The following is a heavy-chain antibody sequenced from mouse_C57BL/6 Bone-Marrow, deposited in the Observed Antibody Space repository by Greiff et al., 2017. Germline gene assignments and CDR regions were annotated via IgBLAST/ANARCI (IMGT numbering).Heavy chain of an antibody. D-gene: IGHD1-1*01. J-gene: IGHJ2*01. CDR2: INPSNGGT. CDR3: AREPYYYGSSYIYFDY. Sequence: QVQLQQPGTELVKPGASVKLSCKASGYTFTSYWMHWVKQRPGQGLEWIGNINPSNGGTNYNEKFKSKATLTVDKSSSTAYMQLSSLTSEDSAVYYCAREPYYYGSSYIYFDYWGQGTTLTVSS. V-gene: IGHV1-53*01. CDR1: GYTFTSYW.